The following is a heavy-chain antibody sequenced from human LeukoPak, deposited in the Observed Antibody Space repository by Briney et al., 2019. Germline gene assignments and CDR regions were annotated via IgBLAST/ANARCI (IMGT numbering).Heavy chain of an antibody. CDR1: GFTFSSYG. J-gene: IGHJ4*02. Sequence: PGGSLRLSCAASGFTFSSYGMHWVRQAPGKGLEWVAFIRYDGSNTYYADSVKGRFTISRDNSKNTLYLQMNSLRAEDTAVYYCAKSLSVLLWFGELTFGGQGTLVTVSS. CDR3: AKSLSVLLWFGELTF. D-gene: IGHD3-10*01. V-gene: IGHV3-30*02. CDR2: IRYDGSNT.